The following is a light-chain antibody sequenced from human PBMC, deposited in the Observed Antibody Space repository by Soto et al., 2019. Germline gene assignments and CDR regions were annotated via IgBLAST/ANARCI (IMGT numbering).Light chain of an antibody. V-gene: IGKV3-15*01. CDR3: QQYGSSPGT. J-gene: IGKJ1*01. CDR2: DAS. Sequence: EIVMTQSPAALSVSPGEGATLSCRASQGIGSTLAWYQQKPGQTPRLLIYDASTRAAGVPARFSGSGSGTDFTLTINSLQSEDFAVYYCQQYGSSPGTFGQGTKVDIK. CDR1: QGIGST.